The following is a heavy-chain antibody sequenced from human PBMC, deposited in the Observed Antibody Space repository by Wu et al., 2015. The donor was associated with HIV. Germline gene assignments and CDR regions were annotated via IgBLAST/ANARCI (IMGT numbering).Heavy chain of an antibody. V-gene: IGHV1-18*01. J-gene: IGHJ4*02. D-gene: IGHD3-22*01. CDR1: GYIFSDFG. Sequence: VQLVQSGGEVKKPGASVKVACKSSGYIFSDFGIHWVRQAPGEGLEWMGWLSAQNGNTKYAQKFQGRVSMTTETSSSTAYMELRSLRSDDTAVYFCARGHYYDTSSSPVYWGPGTRVTVSS. CDR3: ARGHYYDTSSSPVY. CDR2: LSAQNGNT.